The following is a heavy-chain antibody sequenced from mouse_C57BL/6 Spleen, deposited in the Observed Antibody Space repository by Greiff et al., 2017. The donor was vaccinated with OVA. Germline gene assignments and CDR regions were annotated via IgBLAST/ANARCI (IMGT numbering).Heavy chain of an antibody. CDR1: GFTFSSYA. Sequence: EVQGVESGGGLVKPGGSLKLSCAASGFTFSSYAMSWVRQTPEKRLEWVATISDGGSYTYYPDNVKGRFTISRDNAKNNLYLQMSHLKSEDTAMYYCAREGGTSAMDYWGQGTSVTVSS. J-gene: IGHJ4*01. CDR2: ISDGGSYT. D-gene: IGHD4-1*01. CDR3: AREGGTSAMDY. V-gene: IGHV5-4*01.